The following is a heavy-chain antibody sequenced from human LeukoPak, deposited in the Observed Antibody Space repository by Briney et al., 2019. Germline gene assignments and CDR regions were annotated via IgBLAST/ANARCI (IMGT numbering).Heavy chain of an antibody. V-gene: IGHV4-59*01. J-gene: IGHJ6*03. D-gene: IGHD2-2*01. CDR2: IYYSGST. CDR1: GGSISSYD. Sequence: SETLSLTCTVSGGSISSYDWSWIRQPPGQGLGWIGYIYYSGSTNYNSSLNSRVTISVDTSTNQFSLKLSFVTAPAAAVYYCARDRYERYLDVRGKGTTVTVSS. CDR3: ARDRYERYLDV.